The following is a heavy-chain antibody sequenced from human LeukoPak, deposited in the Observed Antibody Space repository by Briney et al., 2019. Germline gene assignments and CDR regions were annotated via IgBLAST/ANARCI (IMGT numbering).Heavy chain of an antibody. J-gene: IGHJ4*02. V-gene: IGHV3-23*01. CDR3: AKDETYQ. Sequence: GGSLRLSCAATGFTFSSYAMSWVRQAPGKGLEWVSAITGSGGDTYYADSVKGRFTISRDNSKNTLSLQMNSLRPEDTAVYYCAKDETYQWGQGTLVTVSS. CDR2: ITGSGGDT. D-gene: IGHD2-2*01. CDR1: GFTFSSYA.